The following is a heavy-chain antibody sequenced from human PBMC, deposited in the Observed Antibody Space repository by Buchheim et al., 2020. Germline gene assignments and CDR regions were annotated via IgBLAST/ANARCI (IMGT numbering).Heavy chain of an antibody. Sequence: QVQLVESGGGVVQPGRSLRLSCAASGFTFSSYGMHWVRQAPGKGLEWVAVISYDGSNKYYADSVKGRFTISRDNSKNTLYLQMNSLRAEDTAVYYCAKGYDFWSGYYTGTDYWGQGTL. J-gene: IGHJ4*02. CDR1: GFTFSSYG. D-gene: IGHD3-3*01. CDR2: ISYDGSNK. CDR3: AKGYDFWSGYYTGTDY. V-gene: IGHV3-30*18.